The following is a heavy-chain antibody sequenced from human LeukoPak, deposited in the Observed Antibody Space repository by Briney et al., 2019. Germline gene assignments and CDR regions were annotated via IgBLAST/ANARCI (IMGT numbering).Heavy chain of an antibody. CDR1: GGSISSSSYY. CDR3: ARETYSILTWDAFDI. V-gene: IGHV4-39*07. J-gene: IGHJ3*02. Sequence: SETLSLTCTVSGGSISSSSYYWGWIRQPPGKGLEWIGSIYYSGSTYYNPSLKSRVTISVDTSKNQFSLKLSSVTAADTAVYYRARETYSILTWDAFDIWGQGTMVTVSS. CDR2: IYYSGST. D-gene: IGHD6-13*01.